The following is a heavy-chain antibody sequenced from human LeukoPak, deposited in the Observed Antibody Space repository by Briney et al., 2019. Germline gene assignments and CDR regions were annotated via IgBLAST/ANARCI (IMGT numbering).Heavy chain of an antibody. Sequence: GGSLRLSCAASGFTFSSYSMNWVRQAPGKGLEWVSSISSSSSYIYYADSVKGRFTISRDNAKNSLYLQMNSLRAEDTAVYYCAKGSGSVDAFDIWGQGTMVTVSS. J-gene: IGHJ3*02. CDR3: AKGSGSVDAFDI. CDR1: GFTFSSYS. D-gene: IGHD1-26*01. V-gene: IGHV3-21*04. CDR2: ISSSSSYI.